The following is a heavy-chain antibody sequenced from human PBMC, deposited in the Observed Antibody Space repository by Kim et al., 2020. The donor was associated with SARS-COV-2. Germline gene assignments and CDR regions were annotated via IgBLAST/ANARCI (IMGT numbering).Heavy chain of an antibody. CDR3: VPSPSYGMDV. J-gene: IGHJ6*02. CDR2: IDTDGSIT. V-gene: IGHV3-74*01. CDR1: GFTFSSSW. Sequence: GGSLRLSCAASGFTFSSSWMHWVRQAPGKGLVWVSRIDTDGSITSYADSVKGRFTISRDNAKNTLYLQMNSLRVDDTAVYYCVPSPSYGMDVCGQGTTVTVSS.